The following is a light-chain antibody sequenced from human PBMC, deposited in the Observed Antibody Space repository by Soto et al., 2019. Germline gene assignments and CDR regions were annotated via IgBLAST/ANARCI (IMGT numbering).Light chain of an antibody. Sequence: QSVLTQPASVSGSPGQSITISCTGTSSDVGDYNYVSWYQQHPGKAPKLVIYEVSNRPSGISSRFSGSKSGNTASLTISGLQAEDEADYYCSSYRSSSTPYVFGTGTKVTVL. CDR3: SSYRSSSTPYV. V-gene: IGLV2-14*01. CDR2: EVS. J-gene: IGLJ1*01. CDR1: SSDVGDYNY.